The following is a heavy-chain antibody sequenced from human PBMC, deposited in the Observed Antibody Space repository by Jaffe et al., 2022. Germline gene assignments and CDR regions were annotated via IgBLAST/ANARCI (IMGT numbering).Heavy chain of an antibody. D-gene: IGHD6-19*01. V-gene: IGHV3-9*01. CDR1: GFTFDDYA. Sequence: EVQLVESGGGLVQPGRSLRLSCAASGFTFDDYAMHWVRQAPGKGLEWVSGISWNSGTIGYADSVKGRFTISRDNAKNSLYLQMNSLRAEDTALYYCAKDTIAVAGTYFDYWGQGTVVTVSS. CDR3: AKDTIAVAGTYFDY. J-gene: IGHJ4*02. CDR2: ISWNSGTI.